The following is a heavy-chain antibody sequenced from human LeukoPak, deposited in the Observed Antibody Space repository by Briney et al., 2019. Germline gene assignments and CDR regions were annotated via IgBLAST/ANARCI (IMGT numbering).Heavy chain of an antibody. CDR1: GGPISSYY. D-gene: IGHD2/OR15-2a*01. Sequence: SETLSLTCTVSGGPISSYYWSWIRQPPRKGRDGIGYIYYSGSTNYHPSLKSRVTISVDTSKNQFSLKLSSVTAADTAAYYCAREERELGYFDYWGQRTLVTVSS. CDR2: IYYSGST. CDR3: AREERELGYFDY. J-gene: IGHJ4*02. V-gene: IGHV4-59*01.